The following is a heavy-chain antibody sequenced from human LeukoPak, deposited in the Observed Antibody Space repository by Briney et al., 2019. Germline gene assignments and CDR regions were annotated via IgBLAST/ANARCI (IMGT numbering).Heavy chain of an antibody. CDR2: ISSSSSYI. V-gene: IGHV3-21*01. J-gene: IGHJ2*01. CDR3: ARELGDYGGNTRYFDL. CDR1: GFTFSSYS. D-gene: IGHD4-23*01. Sequence: GRSLRLSCAASGFTFSSYSMNWVRQAPGKGLEWVSSISSSSSYIYYADSVKGRFTISRDNAKNSLYLQMNSLRAEDTAVYYCARELGDYGGNTRYFDLWGRGTLVTVSS.